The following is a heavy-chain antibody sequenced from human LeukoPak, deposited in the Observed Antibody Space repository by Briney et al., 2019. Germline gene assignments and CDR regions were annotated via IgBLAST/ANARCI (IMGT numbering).Heavy chain of an antibody. Sequence: PGGSLRLSCAASGFTFSSYGMHWVRQAPGKGLEWVAVIWYDGSNKYYADSVKGRFTISRDNSKNTLYLQMNSLRAEDTAVYYCARDYSSSWFASLNFDYWGQGTLVTVSS. J-gene: IGHJ4*02. D-gene: IGHD6-13*01. CDR3: ARDYSSSWFASLNFDY. CDR1: GFTFSSYG. CDR2: IWYDGSNK. V-gene: IGHV3-33*01.